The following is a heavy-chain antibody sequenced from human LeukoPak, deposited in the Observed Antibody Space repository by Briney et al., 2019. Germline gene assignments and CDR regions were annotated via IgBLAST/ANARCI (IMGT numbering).Heavy chain of an antibody. Sequence: GGSLRLSCAASGFTFSSYSMNWVRQAPGKGLEWVSGINWNGGSTGYADSVKGRFTISRDNAKNSLYLQMNSLRAEDTALYYCARVLVGATGAFDIWGQGTMVTVSS. CDR1: GFTFSSYS. V-gene: IGHV3-20*04. J-gene: IGHJ3*02. CDR2: INWNGGST. D-gene: IGHD1-26*01. CDR3: ARVLVGATGAFDI.